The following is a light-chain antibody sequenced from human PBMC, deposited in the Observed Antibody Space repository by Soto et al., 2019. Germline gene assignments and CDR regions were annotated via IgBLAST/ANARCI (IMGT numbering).Light chain of an antibody. CDR2: KAS. J-gene: IGKJ1*01. CDR1: QTISSW. Sequence: DIQMTHSPSTLSGSVVDRVTITCLPSQTISSWLAWYQQKPGKAPRLLIYKASTLKSGVPSRFSGSGSGTQFTLTISSLQPDDFAPYYCQHYNSYSEAFGQGTKVDIK. V-gene: IGKV1-5*03. CDR3: QHYNSYSEA.